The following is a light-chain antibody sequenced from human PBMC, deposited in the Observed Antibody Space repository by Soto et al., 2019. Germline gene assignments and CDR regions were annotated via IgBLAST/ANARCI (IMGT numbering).Light chain of an antibody. CDR3: QQSYSTPIT. V-gene: IGKV1-5*01. J-gene: IGKJ5*01. CDR1: QSIRNW. Sequence: DIPMTQSPATLSASVGDRVTITCRASQSIRNWLAWYQQKPGKVPKLLIYDASSLASGVPSRFSGSGSGTEFTLTISSLQPEDFATYYCQQSYSTPITFGQGTRLEIK. CDR2: DAS.